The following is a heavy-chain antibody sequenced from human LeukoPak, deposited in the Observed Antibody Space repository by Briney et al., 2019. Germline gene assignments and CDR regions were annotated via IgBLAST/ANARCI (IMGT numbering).Heavy chain of an antibody. J-gene: IGHJ4*02. D-gene: IGHD3-22*01. V-gene: IGHV4-38-2*02. Sequence: PSETLSLTCTVSGYSISSGYYWGWIRQPPGKGLEWIGNIYHSGSTYYNPSLKSRVTISVDTSKNQFSLKLSSVTAADTAVYYCARGMYYYDSSDHPYYFDYWGQGTLVTVSS. CDR3: ARGMYYYDSSDHPYYFDY. CDR1: GYSISSGYY. CDR2: IYHSGST.